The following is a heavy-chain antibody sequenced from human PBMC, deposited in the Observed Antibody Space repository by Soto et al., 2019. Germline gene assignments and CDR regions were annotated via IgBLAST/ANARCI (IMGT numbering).Heavy chain of an antibody. V-gene: IGHV3-30*03. CDR3: TRSLGGSSYFVSDY. Sequence: QVQLVESGGGVVQPETSLRLSCAASGLTCSSYGMHWVRQAPGKGLEWVAVTSYDGDTEYYADSVKGRFTISRDNSKNTLFLQMNSLRAEDTALYYCTRSLGGSSYFVSDYLGQGTLVTVTS. CDR1: GLTCSSYG. CDR2: TSYDGDTE. D-gene: IGHD2-15*01. J-gene: IGHJ4*02.